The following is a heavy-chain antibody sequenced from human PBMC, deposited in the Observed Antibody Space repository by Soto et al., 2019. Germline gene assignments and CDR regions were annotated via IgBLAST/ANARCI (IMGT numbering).Heavy chain of an antibody. V-gene: IGHV4-39*01. CDR1: GGSISSSSYY. D-gene: IGHD6-6*01. Sequence: NPSETLSLTCTVSGGSISSSSYYWGWIRQPPGKGLEWIGSIYYSGSTYYNPSLKSRVTISVDTSKNQFSLKLSSVTAADTAVYYCARNGVIAARPRTIDYWGQGTLVTVSS. CDR2: IYYSGST. CDR3: ARNGVIAARPRTIDY. J-gene: IGHJ4*02.